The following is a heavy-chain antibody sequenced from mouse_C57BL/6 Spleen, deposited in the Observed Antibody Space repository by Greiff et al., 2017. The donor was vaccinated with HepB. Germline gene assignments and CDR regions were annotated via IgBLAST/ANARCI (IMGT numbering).Heavy chain of an antibody. CDR3: ARGGWEGWFAY. Sequence: VQLQQSGPELVKPGASVKISCKASGYTFTDYYMNWVKQSHGKSLEWIGDINPNNGGTSYNQKFKGKATLTVDKSSSTAYMELRSLTSEDSAVYYCARGGWEGWFAYWGQGTLVTVSA. V-gene: IGHV1-26*01. D-gene: IGHD4-1*01. J-gene: IGHJ3*01. CDR1: GYTFTDYY. CDR2: INPNNGGT.